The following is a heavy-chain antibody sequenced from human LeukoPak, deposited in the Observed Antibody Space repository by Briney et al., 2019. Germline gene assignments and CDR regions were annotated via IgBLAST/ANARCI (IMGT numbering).Heavy chain of an antibody. Sequence: ASVKVSCKASGYTFTSYYMHWVRQAPGQGLEWMGIINPSGGSTSYAQKLQGRVTMTRDTSTSTVYMELSSLRSEDTAVYYCARDYNPYCSSTSCYAGDYYYYGMDVWGQGTTVTVSS. D-gene: IGHD2-2*01. CDR3: ARDYNPYCSSTSCYAGDYYYYGMDV. CDR1: GYTFTSYY. CDR2: INPSGGST. V-gene: IGHV1-46*01. J-gene: IGHJ6*02.